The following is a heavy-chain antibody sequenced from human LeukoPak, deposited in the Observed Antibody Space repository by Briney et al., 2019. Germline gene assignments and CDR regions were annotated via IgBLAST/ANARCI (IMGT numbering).Heavy chain of an antibody. CDR2: INHSGST. J-gene: IGHJ6*03. CDR3: ARVKGYSYGFLYYYMDV. Sequence: PSETLSLTCAVYGGSFSGFYWTWIRQPPGKGLEWIGEINHSGSTNYNPSLKSRVTISVDTSKNQFSLKLSSVTAADTAVYYCARVKGYSYGFLYYYMDVWGKGTTVTVSS. CDR1: GGSFSGFY. D-gene: IGHD5-18*01. V-gene: IGHV4-34*01.